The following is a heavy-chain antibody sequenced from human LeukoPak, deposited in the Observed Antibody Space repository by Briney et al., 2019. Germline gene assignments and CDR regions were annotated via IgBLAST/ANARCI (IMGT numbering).Heavy chain of an antibody. CDR1: GFTFSSYA. D-gene: IGHD6-19*01. CDR2: ISSSNSYM. V-gene: IGHV3-21*01. Sequence: GGSLTLSCAASGFTFSSYAMSWVRQAPGKGLEWVSSISSSNSYMYYADSVKGRFTISRDNAKNSLYLQMNSLRAEDTAVYYCARDYFAVANNGDGFDIWGQGTMVTISS. CDR3: ARDYFAVANNGDGFDI. J-gene: IGHJ3*02.